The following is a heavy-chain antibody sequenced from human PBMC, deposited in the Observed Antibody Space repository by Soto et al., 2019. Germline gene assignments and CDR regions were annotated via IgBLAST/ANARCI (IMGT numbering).Heavy chain of an antibody. V-gene: IGHV3-30-3*02. CDR1: GFTFSRYA. J-gene: IGHJ6*01. Sequence: GGSLRLSCAASGFTFSRYAMHWVRQGPGKWLEGVAVISYDGSNKYYADSVKGRFSISRDNSKNTLYLQMNSLRAEDTAVYYCAKCGPTMVRGPMDVWGQGTTVNVSS. D-gene: IGHD3-10*01. CDR2: ISYDGSNK. CDR3: AKCGPTMVRGPMDV.